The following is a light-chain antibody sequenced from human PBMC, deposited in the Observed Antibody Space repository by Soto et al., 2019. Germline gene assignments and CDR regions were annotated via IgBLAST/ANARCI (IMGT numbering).Light chain of an antibody. Sequence: QSALTQPASVSGSPGQAITIACTGTSSDVGGYNYGSWYQQHPGKAPKLMIYGASYRPSGVSNRFSGSKSGNTASLTISGLQAEDEAEYYGSSHTPKTPVVFGGGTQLTVL. J-gene: IGLJ2*01. CDR3: SSHTPKTPVV. CDR1: SSDVGGYNY. CDR2: GAS. V-gene: IGLV2-14*01.